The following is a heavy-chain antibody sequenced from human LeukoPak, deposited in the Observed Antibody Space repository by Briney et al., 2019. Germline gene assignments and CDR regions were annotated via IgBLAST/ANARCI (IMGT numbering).Heavy chain of an antibody. J-gene: IGHJ4*02. D-gene: IGHD2-15*01. V-gene: IGHV3-74*01. CDR2: INSDESST. Sequence: GGTLRLSCAASGFTFSTYWMHWVRQAPGKGLVWVSRINSDESSTTYADSVKGRFTISRDNAKNTLYLQMNSLRAEDTAVYYCAKSRRAYCSGGSCFGLWDYWGQGTLVTVSS. CDR1: GFTFSTYW. CDR3: AKSRRAYCSGGSCFGLWDY.